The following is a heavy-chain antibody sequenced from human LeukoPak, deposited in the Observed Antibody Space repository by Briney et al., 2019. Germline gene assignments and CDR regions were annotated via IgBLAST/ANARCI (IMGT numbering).Heavy chain of an antibody. CDR2: IYYSGST. D-gene: IGHD6-13*01. Sequence: PSETLSLTCTVSGGSISSYYWSWIRQPPGKELEWIGYIYYSGSTNYNPSLKSRVTISVDTSKNQFSLKLSSVTAADTAVYYCARERAANYYYGMDVWGRGTTVTVSS. J-gene: IGHJ6*02. V-gene: IGHV4-59*01. CDR1: GGSISSYY. CDR3: ARERAANYYYGMDV.